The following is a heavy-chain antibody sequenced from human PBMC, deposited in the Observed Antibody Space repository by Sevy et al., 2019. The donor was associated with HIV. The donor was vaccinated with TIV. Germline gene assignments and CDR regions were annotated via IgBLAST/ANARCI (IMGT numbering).Heavy chain of an antibody. CDR2: IGSDGTTK. Sequence: ESLKISCEASGFTFSSLSMSWVRQAPGKGLEWVSYIGSDGTTKHYAESMRGRFTISRDNAKNSLYLQINSLGAEDTAVYYCAATSGTWDDAFDLWGQGTMVTVSS. CDR3: AATSGTWDDAFDL. D-gene: IGHD2-15*01. J-gene: IGHJ3*01. V-gene: IGHV3-48*01. CDR1: GFTFSSLS.